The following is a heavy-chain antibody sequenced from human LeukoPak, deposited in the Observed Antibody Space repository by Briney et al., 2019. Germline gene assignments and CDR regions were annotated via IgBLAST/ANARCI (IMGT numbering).Heavy chain of an antibody. V-gene: IGHV1-69*13. D-gene: IGHD5-18*01. CDR1: GGTFSSYA. J-gene: IGHJ4*02. CDR2: IIPIFGTA. Sequence: ASVKVSCKASGGTFSSYAISWVRQAPGQGLEWMGGIIPIFGTANYAQKFQGRVTITADESTSTAYMELSSLRSEDTAVYYCARDSYGYEGPPDYWGQGTLVTVSS. CDR3: ARDSYGYEGPPDY.